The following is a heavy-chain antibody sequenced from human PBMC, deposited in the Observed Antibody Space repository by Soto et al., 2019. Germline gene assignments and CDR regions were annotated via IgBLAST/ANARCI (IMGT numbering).Heavy chain of an antibody. CDR1: GYTFTSYD. CDR3: ARGLRYGTPTRGYCSGGSCNSYYYYYMDV. CDR2: MNPNSGNT. Sequence: ASVKVSCKASGYTFTSYDINWVRQATGQGLEWMGWMNPNSGNTGYAQKFQGRVTMTRNTSISTAYMELSSLRSEDTAVYYCARGLRYGTPTRGYCSGGSCNSYYYYYMDVWGKGTTVTVSS. V-gene: IGHV1-8*01. J-gene: IGHJ6*03. D-gene: IGHD2-15*01.